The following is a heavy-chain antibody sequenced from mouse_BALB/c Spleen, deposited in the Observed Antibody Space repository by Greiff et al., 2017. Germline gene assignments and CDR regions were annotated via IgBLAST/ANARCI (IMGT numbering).Heavy chain of an antibody. Sequence: EVQLVESGPGLVKPSQSLSLTCTVTGYSITSDYAWNWLRQFPGTKLEWMGYISYSGSTSYNPSLTSRISITRDTSKNQFFLQLNSVTTEDTATYYCARQLGLRRYYFDYWGQGTTLTVSS. CDR2: ISYSGST. CDR3: ARQLGLRRYYFDY. CDR1: GYSITSDYA. J-gene: IGHJ2*01. V-gene: IGHV3-2*02. D-gene: IGHD3-1*01.